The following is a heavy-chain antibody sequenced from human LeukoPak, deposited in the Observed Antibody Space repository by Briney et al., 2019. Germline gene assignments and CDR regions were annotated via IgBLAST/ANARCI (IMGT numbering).Heavy chain of an antibody. CDR3: ARDGDYYDSSVYYND. J-gene: IGHJ4*02. Sequence: GGSLRLSCAASGFTFSSYGMHWVRQAPGKGLEWVAVIWFDGSNKYYADSVKGRFTISRDNSKNTLYLQMDSLRAEDTALYYCARDGDYYDSSVYYNDWGQGTLVTVSS. V-gene: IGHV3-33*01. CDR2: IWFDGSNK. CDR1: GFTFSSYG. D-gene: IGHD3-22*01.